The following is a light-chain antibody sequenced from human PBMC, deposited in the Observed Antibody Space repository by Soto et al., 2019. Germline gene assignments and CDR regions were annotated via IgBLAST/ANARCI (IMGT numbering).Light chain of an antibody. CDR3: QQYNKWPPYT. CDR2: GAS. V-gene: IGKV3-15*01. CDR1: QSVSSN. Sequence: EIVMTQSPATLSVSPGERATLSCRASQSVSSNLAWYQQKPGQAPRLLIYGASTRATGIPARFSGSGSGTXXXXXXXXXXXXXFAVYYCQQYNKWPPYTFGQGTKLEIK. J-gene: IGKJ2*01.